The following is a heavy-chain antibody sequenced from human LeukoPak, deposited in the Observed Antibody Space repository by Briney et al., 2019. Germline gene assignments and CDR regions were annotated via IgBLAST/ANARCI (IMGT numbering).Heavy chain of an antibody. CDR2: IYYSGST. D-gene: IGHD5-24*01. CDR1: GGSIRSSYYY. V-gene: IGHV4-61*05. J-gene: IGHJ4*02. Sequence: KPSETLSLTCTVSGGSIRSSYYYWGWIWQPPGKGLEWIGYIYYSGSTNYNPSLKSRVTISVDTSKNQFSLKLSSVTAADTAVYYCARSRWLQGFFDYWGQGTLVTVSS. CDR3: ARSRWLQGFFDY.